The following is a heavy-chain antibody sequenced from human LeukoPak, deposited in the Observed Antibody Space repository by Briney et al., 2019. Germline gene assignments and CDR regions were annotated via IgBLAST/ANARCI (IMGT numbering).Heavy chain of an antibody. CDR3: ARDMGGQLWDQDDAFDI. Sequence: QPGRSLRLSCAASGFTFSSYAMHWVRQAPGKGLEWVAVISYDGSNKYYADSVKGRFTISRDNSKNTLYLQMNSLRAEDTAVYYCARDMGGQLWDQDDAFDIWGQGTMVTVSS. CDR1: GFTFSSYA. D-gene: IGHD5-18*01. J-gene: IGHJ3*02. CDR2: ISYDGSNK. V-gene: IGHV3-30*01.